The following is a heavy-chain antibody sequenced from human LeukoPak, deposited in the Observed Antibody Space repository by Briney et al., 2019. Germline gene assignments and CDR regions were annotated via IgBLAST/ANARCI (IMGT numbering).Heavy chain of an antibody. CDR1: GFTFSSYS. Sequence: GGSLRLSCAASGFTFSSYSMNWVRQAPGKGLEWVSSISSSSSYIYSADSVKGRFTIYKDNAKNSLYLQMNSLRADDTAVYYCGRDILLTSVARDYWGQGTLVGVSS. CDR3: GRDILLTSVARDY. D-gene: IGHD6-19*01. J-gene: IGHJ4*02. V-gene: IGHV3-21*01. CDR2: ISSSSSYI.